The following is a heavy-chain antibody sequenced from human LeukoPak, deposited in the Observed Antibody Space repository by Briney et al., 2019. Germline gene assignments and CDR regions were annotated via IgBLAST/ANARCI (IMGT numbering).Heavy chain of an antibody. CDR3: ARSIVGARPNYGSLPFDY. CDR2: IIPIFGTA. CDR1: GGTFSSYA. Sequence: SVTVSCKASGGTFSSYAISWVRQAPGQGLEWMGRIIPIFGTANYAQKFQGRVTITAAESTSTAYMELSSLRSEDTAVYYCARSIVGARPNYGSLPFDYWRQGTLVTVSS. V-gene: IGHV1-69*13. D-gene: IGHD1-26*01. J-gene: IGHJ4*02.